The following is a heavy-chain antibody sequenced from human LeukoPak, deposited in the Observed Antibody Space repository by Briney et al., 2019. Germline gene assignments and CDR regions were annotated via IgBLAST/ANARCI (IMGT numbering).Heavy chain of an antibody. Sequence: GGSLRLSCAASGFTFSSYAMSWVRQAPGRGLEWVSAISGSGGSTYYADSVKGWFTISRDNSKNTLYLQMNSLRAEDTAVYYCAKDDGYSSSGDYWGQGTLVTVSS. CDR2: ISGSGGST. CDR1: GFTFSSYA. D-gene: IGHD6-6*01. V-gene: IGHV3-23*01. CDR3: AKDDGYSSSGDY. J-gene: IGHJ4*02.